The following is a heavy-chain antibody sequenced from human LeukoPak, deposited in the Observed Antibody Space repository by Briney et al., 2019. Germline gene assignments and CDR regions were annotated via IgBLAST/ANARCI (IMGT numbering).Heavy chain of an antibody. D-gene: IGHD6-19*01. J-gene: IGHJ4*02. V-gene: IGHV3-23*01. CDR2: SGSGVMT. CDR1: GFTFSDYA. CDR3: AKSIAVAGFAGGRTFDY. Sequence: GGSLRLSCATSGFTFSDYAMTWVRQAPGKGLEWVATSGSGVMTHYADSVKGRFTISRDNSKNTLYVQMHSLRAEDTAVYYCAKSIAVAGFAGGRTFDYWGQGTLVTVSS.